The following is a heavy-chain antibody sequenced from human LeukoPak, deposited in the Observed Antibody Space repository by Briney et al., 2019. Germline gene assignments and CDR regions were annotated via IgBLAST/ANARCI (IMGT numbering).Heavy chain of an antibody. CDR2: IYSNGIT. CDR3: ERRAYYDTSGYSPASGYFDL. J-gene: IGHJ2*01. V-gene: IGHV4-4*08. D-gene: IGHD3-22*01. CDR1: VGSILRHY. Sequence: PSETLSLTCTVSVGSILRHYLNWIRQAPGKGLEWIGYIYSNGITSYNPSLRSRGTMSIATSRSQFSLRLTSVTAADTAIYYCERRAYYDTSGYSPASGYFDLWGRGTLVTVSS.